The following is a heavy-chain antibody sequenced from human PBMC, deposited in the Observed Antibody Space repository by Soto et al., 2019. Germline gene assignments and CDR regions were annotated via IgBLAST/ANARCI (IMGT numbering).Heavy chain of an antibody. J-gene: IGHJ5*02. CDR1: GDTSGDTFSSYT. CDR2: VIPVLDIA. V-gene: IGHV1-69*08. Sequence: QVQLVQSGAEVKMPGSSVKVSCKASGDTSGDTFSSYTFTWVRQAPGQGLEWMGRVIPVLDIANYAQKFQGRVTITADKSTSTAYMELSSLRSEDTAVYYCARDPGDYEPGQNWFDPWGQGTLVTVSS. D-gene: IGHD4-17*01. CDR3: ARDPGDYEPGQNWFDP.